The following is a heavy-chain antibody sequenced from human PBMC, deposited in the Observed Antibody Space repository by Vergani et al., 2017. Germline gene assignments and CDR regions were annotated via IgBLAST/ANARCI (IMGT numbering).Heavy chain of an antibody. CDR3: ARMNADGDQGLDY. D-gene: IGHD4-17*01. V-gene: IGHV2-70*01. Sequence: QVTLRESGPALLKPTQTLTLTCSFSGFSLTSIGMCVTWIRQPPGKALEWLGLIDWYDDKYYSPSLKTRLTISRDTAQNQVVLTMTNVDPLDTATYYWARMNADGDQGLDYWGQGTLVIVAS. J-gene: IGHJ4*02. CDR2: IDWYDDK. CDR1: GFSLTSIGMC.